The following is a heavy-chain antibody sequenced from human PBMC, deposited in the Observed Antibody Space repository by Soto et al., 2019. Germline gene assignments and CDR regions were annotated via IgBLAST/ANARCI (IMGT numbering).Heavy chain of an antibody. D-gene: IGHD2-21*02. V-gene: IGHV3-23*01. CDR3: AKGCGGDCYSGVDS. J-gene: IGHJ5*01. CDR2: ISGGGGST. Sequence: EVQLLESGGGLEQPGGSLGLSCAASGFTFSSYAMSWVRQAPGKGLEWVSSISGGGGSTYYTDSVKGRFTISRDKSKNTLYLQMNSLRAEDTAVYYCAKGCGGDCYSGVDSWGQGTLVTVSS. CDR1: GFTFSSYA.